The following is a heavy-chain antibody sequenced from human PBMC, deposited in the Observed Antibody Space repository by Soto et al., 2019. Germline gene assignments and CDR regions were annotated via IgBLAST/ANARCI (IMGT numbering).Heavy chain of an antibody. D-gene: IGHD6-13*01. CDR2: INHSGST. CDR1: GGSFSGYY. V-gene: IGHV4-34*01. Sequence: SETLSLTCAVYGGSFSGYYWSWIRQPPWKGLEWIGEINHSGSTNYNPSLKSRVTISVDTSKNQFSLKLSSVTAADTAVYYCASAAAGKYYYYYMDVWGQGPTVTVSS. CDR3: ASAAAGKYYYYYMDV. J-gene: IGHJ6*03.